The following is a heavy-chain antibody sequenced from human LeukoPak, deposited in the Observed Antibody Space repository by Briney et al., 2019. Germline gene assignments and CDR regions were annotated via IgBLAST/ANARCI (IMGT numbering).Heavy chain of an antibody. V-gene: IGHV4-59*11. D-gene: IGHD4-17*01. CDR2: ISYIGST. Sequence: SETLSLTCAVSTDSFSSHYWTWIRQPPGKGLEGIGYISYIGSTNYNPSLKSRVTISIDTSKNQFSLKLSSVTAADTAVYYCARDLVTVTKGFDIWGQGTMVSVS. J-gene: IGHJ3*02. CDR1: TDSFSSHY. CDR3: ARDLVTVTKGFDI.